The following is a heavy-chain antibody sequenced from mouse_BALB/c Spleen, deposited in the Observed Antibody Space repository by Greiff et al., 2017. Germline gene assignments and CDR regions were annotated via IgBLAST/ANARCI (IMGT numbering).Heavy chain of an antibody. CDR2: IDPENGNT. V-gene: IGHV14-1*02. Sequence: EVQLQQSGAELVRPGALVKLSCKASGFNIKDYYMHWVKQRPEQGLEWIGWIDPENGNTIYDPKFQGKASITADTSSNTAYLQLSSLTSEDTAVYYCAKGEDYAMDYWGQGTSVTVSS. J-gene: IGHJ4*01. CDR1: GFNIKDYY. CDR3: AKGEDYAMDY.